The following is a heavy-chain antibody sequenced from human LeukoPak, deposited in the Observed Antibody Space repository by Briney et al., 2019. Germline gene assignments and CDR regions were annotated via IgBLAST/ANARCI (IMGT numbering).Heavy chain of an antibody. D-gene: IGHD3-9*01. CDR1: GGSISDSSHY. CDR2: IHYSGST. CDR3: ARGLKTLYDILTGHYKGVAYFDY. Sequence: PSETLSLTCTVSGGSISDSSHYWGWIRQPPGKGLEWIASIHYSGSTYYNPSLKSRVTISVDTSKNQFSMKLTSVTAAGTAVYYCARGLKTLYDILTGHYKGVAYFDYWGQGTLVTVSS. J-gene: IGHJ4*02. V-gene: IGHV4-39*01.